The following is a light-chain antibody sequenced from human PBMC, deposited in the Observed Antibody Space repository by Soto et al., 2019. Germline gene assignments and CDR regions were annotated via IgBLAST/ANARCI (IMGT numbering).Light chain of an antibody. V-gene: IGKV3-11*01. CDR2: DAS. CDR3: HQRTNWPSST. Sequence: EIVLTQSPATLSLSPGERATLSCRASQSVSSYLAWYQQKPGQAPRLLISDASNRATGIPARFSGSGSGTDFTLTISSLEPEDFAVYYCHQRTNWPSSTFGQGTRLEIK. J-gene: IGKJ5*01. CDR1: QSVSSY.